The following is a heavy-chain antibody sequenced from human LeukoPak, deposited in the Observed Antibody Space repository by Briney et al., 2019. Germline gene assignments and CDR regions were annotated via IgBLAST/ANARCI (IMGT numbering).Heavy chain of an antibody. V-gene: IGHV3-11*04. D-gene: IGHD6-6*01. J-gene: IGHJ4*02. CDR1: GFTFSDYY. CDR3: ARDEEYSSSPYFDY. CDR2: ISSSGSTI. Sequence: GGSLRLSCAASGFTFSDYYMSWIRQAPGKGLEWVSYISSSGSTIYYADSVKGRFTISRDNAKNSLYLQMNSLRAEDTAVYYCARDEEYSSSPYFDYWGQGTLVTVSS.